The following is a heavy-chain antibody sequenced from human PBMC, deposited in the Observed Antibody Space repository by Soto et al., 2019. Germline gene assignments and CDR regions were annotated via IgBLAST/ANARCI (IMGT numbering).Heavy chain of an antibody. CDR2: RNHSGSS. Sequence: SETLSLTCAVYGGSFSGDDWSWIRQPPGKGLEWIGERNHSGSSNYNPSLKSRVTISVDTAKNQFSLKLSSVTAADTAVYYCARVGRDSSGSPRYSFDYWGQGTLVTVSS. J-gene: IGHJ4*02. D-gene: IGHD3-22*01. V-gene: IGHV4-34*01. CDR1: GGSFSGDD. CDR3: ARVGRDSSGSPRYSFDY.